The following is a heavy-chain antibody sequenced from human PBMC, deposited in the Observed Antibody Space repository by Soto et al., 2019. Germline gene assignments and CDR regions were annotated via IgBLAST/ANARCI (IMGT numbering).Heavy chain of an antibody. Sequence: EVQLVESGGVAVQPGGSLRLSCAASGFTFDDYTMHWVRQVPGKGLEWVSLISWDGDTTYYADSVKGRFTISRDNSKNSLYLQMDSLRAEDTALYYCAKDMRYDFWSGYRTPYYYYGMDVWGQGTTVTVSS. J-gene: IGHJ6*02. CDR3: AKDMRYDFWSGYRTPYYYYGMDV. CDR2: ISWDGDTT. V-gene: IGHV3-43*01. D-gene: IGHD3-3*01. CDR1: GFTFDDYT.